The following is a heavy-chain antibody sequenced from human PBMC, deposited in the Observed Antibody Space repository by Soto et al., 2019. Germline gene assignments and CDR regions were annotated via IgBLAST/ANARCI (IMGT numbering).Heavy chain of an antibody. V-gene: IGHV5-51*03. CDR3: ARRISVTGREFDS. CDR2: MNPANSDT. D-gene: IGHD4-4*01. Sequence: EVQLVQSGSEVKKPGESLKISCKGSGYSFTTYWIVWVRQMPGKGLEWMGIMNPANSDTRYSPSFQGQVTFSADKSISTAYLQWSSLEASDSARYYCARRISVTGREFDSWGQGTLVTVSS. CDR1: GYSFTTYW. J-gene: IGHJ4*02.